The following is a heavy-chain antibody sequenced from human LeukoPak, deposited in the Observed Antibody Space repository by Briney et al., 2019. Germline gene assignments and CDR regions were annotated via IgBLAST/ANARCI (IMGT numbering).Heavy chain of an antibody. J-gene: IGHJ5*02. Sequence: ASVKVSCKASGYIFSNYGITWVRQAPGHGLEWMGWISGHSGNTNYAQKFQDRATMTTDTSTSTAYMELRSLRFDDTAVYYCARDFAWGSGGAPIDDNWLDPWGQGILVTVSS. V-gene: IGHV1-18*01. D-gene: IGHD7-27*01. CDR3: ARDFAWGSGGAPIDDNWLDP. CDR1: GYIFSNYG. CDR2: ISGHSGNT.